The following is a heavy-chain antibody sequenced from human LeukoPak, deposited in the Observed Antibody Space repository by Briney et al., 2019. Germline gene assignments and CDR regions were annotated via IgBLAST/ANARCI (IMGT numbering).Heavy chain of an antibody. D-gene: IGHD5-12*01. Sequence: ASVKVSCKASGYTFSNYGISWVRQAPGQGLEWMGGISHYTNYPQKFQGRVTMTRDTSTSTAYMELRSLRSDDTAVYYCARMRVYSDDVDFDYWGQGTLVTVSS. CDR2: ISHYT. J-gene: IGHJ4*02. CDR3: ARMRVYSDDVDFDY. CDR1: GYTFSNYG. V-gene: IGHV1-18*01.